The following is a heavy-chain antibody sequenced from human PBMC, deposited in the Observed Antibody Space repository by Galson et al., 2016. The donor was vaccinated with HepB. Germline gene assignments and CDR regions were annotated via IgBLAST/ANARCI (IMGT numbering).Heavy chain of an antibody. V-gene: IGHV4-31*03. J-gene: IGHJ3*02. Sequence: TLSLTCTVSGDSISSGDYYWSWIRQRPDKGLERIGYISDTGTTFYHPSLKSRVTISIDTSKNQFYLRLNSVTAADTAVYYCARDVEDLNDAFDIWGQGTLVTVSS. D-gene: IGHD2-21*01. CDR1: GDSISSGDYY. CDR3: ARDVEDLNDAFDI. CDR2: ISDTGTT.